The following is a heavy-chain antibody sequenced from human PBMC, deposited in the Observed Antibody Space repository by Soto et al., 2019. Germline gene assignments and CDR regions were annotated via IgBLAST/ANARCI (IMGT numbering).Heavy chain of an antibody. Sequence: ASVKASCKASGYTFTSYYMHWVRQDPRQALEWMGISNPTGGSTSYAQKFQGRDTMTRDTSPRTVYMERISLRPEDTAVTYCASEGGRLDTIVVVPAAITYYGMGVRAQG. D-gene: IGHD2-2*01. CDR3: ASEGGRLDTIVVVPAAITYYGMGV. V-gene: IGHV1-46*01. CDR2: SNPTGGST. J-gene: IGHJ6*02. CDR1: GYTFTSYY.